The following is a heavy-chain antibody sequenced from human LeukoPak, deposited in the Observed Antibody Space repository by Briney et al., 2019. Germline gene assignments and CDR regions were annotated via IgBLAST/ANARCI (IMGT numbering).Heavy chain of an antibody. Sequence: SETLSLTCAVSGGSISSGGYSWSWIRQPPGKGLEWIEYIYHSGGTYYNPSLKSRVTIPVDRSKNQFSLKLSSVTAADTAVYYCARGVDGYNPIFDYWGQGTLVTVSS. J-gene: IGHJ4*02. CDR1: GGSISSGGYS. CDR2: IYHSGGT. D-gene: IGHD5-24*01. CDR3: ARGVDGYNPIFDY. V-gene: IGHV4-30-2*01.